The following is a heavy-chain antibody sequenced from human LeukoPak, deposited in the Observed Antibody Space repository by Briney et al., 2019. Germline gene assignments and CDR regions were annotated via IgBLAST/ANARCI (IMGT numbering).Heavy chain of an antibody. D-gene: IGHD6-19*01. CDR3: ARDQSLVAGTAVVGYYYYGMDV. V-gene: IGHV1-46*01. CDR1: GYTFTSYY. J-gene: IGHJ6*02. Sequence: ASVKVSCKASGYTFTSYYMHWVRQAPGQGLEWMGIINPSGGSTSYAQKFRGRVTMTRDTSTSTVYMELSSLRSEDTAVYYCARDQSLVAGTAVVGYYYYGMDVWGQGTTATVSS. CDR2: INPSGGST.